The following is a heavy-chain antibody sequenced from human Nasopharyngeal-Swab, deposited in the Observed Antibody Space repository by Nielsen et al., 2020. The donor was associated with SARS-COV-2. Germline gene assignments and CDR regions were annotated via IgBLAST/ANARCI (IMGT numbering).Heavy chain of an antibody. V-gene: IGHV4-39*01. CDR1: GSSISAEAYF. CDR2: IHHRGFT. CDR3: ARRSSGHTGYDPNCFDP. D-gene: IGHD5-12*01. Sequence: SETLSLTCTFSGSSISAEAYFWGCIRQPPGKPLELVGNIHHRGFTYYNPPLKSRLTITVDTSADQFFLRLRSVSAADTAVYYCARRSSGHTGYDPNCFDPWGQGTLVTVSS. J-gene: IGHJ5*02.